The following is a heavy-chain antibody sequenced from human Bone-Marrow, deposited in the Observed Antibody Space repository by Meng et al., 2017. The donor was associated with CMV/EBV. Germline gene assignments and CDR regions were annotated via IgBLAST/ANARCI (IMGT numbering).Heavy chain of an antibody. CDR1: GDSISNYY. V-gene: IGHV4-59*01. D-gene: IGHD3-10*01. J-gene: IGHJ4*02. Sequence: GSLRLSCTVSGDSISNYYWNWIRQPPGKGLEWIGYIYYSGSTDYNPSLKSRVTISVDTSKNQFSLKLSSVTAADTAVYYCARATYGSGSYCNPKYYFDFWGQGTLVTVSS. CDR2: IYYSGST. CDR3: ARATYGSGSYCNPKYYFDF.